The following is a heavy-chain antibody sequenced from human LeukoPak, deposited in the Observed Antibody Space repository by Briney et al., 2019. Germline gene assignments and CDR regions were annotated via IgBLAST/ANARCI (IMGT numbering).Heavy chain of an antibody. J-gene: IGHJ4*02. V-gene: IGHV3-20*04. D-gene: IGHD3-22*01. CDR1: GFTFDDYG. CDR2: INWNGGST. Sequence: PGGSLRLSCAASGFTFDDYGMSWVRQAPGKGLEWVSGINWNGGSTGYAESVKGRFTMSRDNAKNSLYLQMNSLRAEDTALYYCARVGHYDSSGYWGYWGQGTLVTVSS. CDR3: ARVGHYDSSGYWGY.